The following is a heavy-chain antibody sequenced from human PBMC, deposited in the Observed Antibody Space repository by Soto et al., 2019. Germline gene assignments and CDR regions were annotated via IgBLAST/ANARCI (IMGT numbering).Heavy chain of an antibody. D-gene: IGHD6-19*01. CDR2: ITITGGCA. Sequence: GGSLRLSCAASASTFPTYGVSWVRQAPGKGLEWVSTITITGGCAYYAESVRGRFTISRDRSNYTVSLLLNSLRAEDTAIYYCATQSSPEGWLDPWGQGTLVTVPS. V-gene: IGHV3-23*05. CDR3: ATQSSPEGWLDP. CDR1: ASTFPTYG. J-gene: IGHJ5*02.